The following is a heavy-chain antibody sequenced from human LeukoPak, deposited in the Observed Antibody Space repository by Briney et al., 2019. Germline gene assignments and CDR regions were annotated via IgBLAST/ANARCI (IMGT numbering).Heavy chain of an antibody. CDR3: ARDDYGMDV. CDR1: GFTFSTYG. V-gene: IGHV3-33*01. Sequence: GGSLRLSCAASGFTFSTYGMHWVRQAPGKGLEWVAVIWYDGSNKYYADSVKGRFTISRDNSKNTLYLQMNSLRAEDTAVYYCARDDYGMDVWGQGTTVTVSS. J-gene: IGHJ6*02. CDR2: IWYDGSNK.